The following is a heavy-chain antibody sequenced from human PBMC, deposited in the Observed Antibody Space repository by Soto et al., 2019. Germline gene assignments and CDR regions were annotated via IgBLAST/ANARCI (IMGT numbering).Heavy chain of an antibody. CDR1: GYTFTDYG. CDR3: AREDSCGGTSCFTR. D-gene: IGHD2-21*01. Sequence: QVHLLQSGPEVKKPGASVKVSCQTSGYTFTDYGVTWMRQAAGQGLEWVGWISPYSGKTNYARTLQGRINVTTDTSTTTAYLEVRNLTSDDTATYYCAREDSCGGTSCFTRWGQGTLVTVSS. V-gene: IGHV1-18*01. CDR2: ISPYSGKT. J-gene: IGHJ4*02.